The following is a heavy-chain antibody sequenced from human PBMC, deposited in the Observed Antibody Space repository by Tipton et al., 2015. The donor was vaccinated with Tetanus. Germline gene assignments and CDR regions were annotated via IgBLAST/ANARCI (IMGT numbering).Heavy chain of an antibody. D-gene: IGHD5-24*01. CDR2: IYINGRN. V-gene: IGHV4-61*02. CDR1: GGSISDKKYY. CDR3: ARDRGFTTYNYFDP. J-gene: IGHJ5*02. Sequence: TLSLTCSVSGGSISDKKYYWSWIRQPAGKGPEWIGRIYINGRNNYNPSLKSRVTMSIDTSKNQFSLNLRSVTAADTAVYYCARDRGFTTYNYFDPWGQGTLVTVSS.